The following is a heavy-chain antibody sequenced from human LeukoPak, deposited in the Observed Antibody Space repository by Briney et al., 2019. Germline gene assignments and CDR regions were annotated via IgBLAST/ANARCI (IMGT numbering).Heavy chain of an antibody. J-gene: IGHJ4*02. D-gene: IGHD1-26*01. CDR3: ARVGWELPYYFDY. Sequence: PSETLSLTCAVYGGSFSGYYWSWIRQPPGKGLEWIGEINHSGSTNYNPSLKSRVTISVDTSKNQFSLKLSSVTAADTAVYYCARVGWELPYYFDYWGQGTLVTVSS. CDR1: GGSFSGYY. CDR2: INHSGST. V-gene: IGHV4-34*01.